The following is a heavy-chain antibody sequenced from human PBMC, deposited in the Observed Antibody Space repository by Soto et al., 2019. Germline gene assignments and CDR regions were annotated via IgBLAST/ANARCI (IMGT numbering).Heavy chain of an antibody. D-gene: IGHD2-15*01. CDR1: GYTFTSYG. V-gene: IGHV1-18*01. CDR3: AREVRDIVVVVAADDAFDI. CDR2: ISAYNGNT. Sequence: ASVKVSCKASGYTFTSYGISWVRQAPGQGLEWMGWISAYNGNTNYAQKLQGRVNRTTDTSTSKAYMELRSLRSDDTAVYYCAREVRDIVVVVAADDAFDIWGQGTMVTVSS. J-gene: IGHJ3*02.